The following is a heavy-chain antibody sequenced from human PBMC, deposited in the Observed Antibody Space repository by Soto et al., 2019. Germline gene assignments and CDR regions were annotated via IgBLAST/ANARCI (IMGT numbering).Heavy chain of an antibody. J-gene: IGHJ5*02. D-gene: IGHD3-22*01. CDR3: ARDDYDSSGYYPNNWFDP. Sequence: QLQLRESGSGLVKPSQTLSLTCAVSGGSISSGGYSWSWIRQPPGKGLEWIGYIYHSGSTYYNPSLKSRVTISVDRSKNQFSLKLSSVTAADTAVYYCARDDYDSSGYYPNNWFDPWGQGTLVTVSS. V-gene: IGHV4-30-2*01. CDR2: IYHSGST. CDR1: GGSISSGGYS.